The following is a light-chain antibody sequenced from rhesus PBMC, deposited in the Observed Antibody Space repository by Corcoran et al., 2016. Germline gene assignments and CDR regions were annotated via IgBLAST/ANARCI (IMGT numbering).Light chain of an antibody. CDR3: LQHSNWPWT. CDR1: QSVSSS. J-gene: IGKJ1*01. V-gene: IGKV3-24*01. CDR2: GAS. Sequence: EIVMTQSPATLSLSPGARATLSCGASQSVSSSLAWYQQQPGQAPRLLIYGASSRATGIPERFSGSGAGTDFTLTISSLGPEDVAVYYCLQHSNWPWTFGQGTKVEIK.